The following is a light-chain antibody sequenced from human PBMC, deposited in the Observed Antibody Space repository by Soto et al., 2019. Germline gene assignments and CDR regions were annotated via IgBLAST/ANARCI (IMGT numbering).Light chain of an antibody. V-gene: IGKV3-15*01. CDR2: GAS. Sequence: EIVMTQSPATLSVSPGERATLSCRASQSVSSNLAWYQQKPGQAPRLLIYGASTRATGIPARFSGSVSGTELTLIISSLQSVDFAVYYCQQYNNWTPGTFGQGTKVDIK. J-gene: IGKJ1*01. CDR3: QQYNNWTPGT. CDR1: QSVSSN.